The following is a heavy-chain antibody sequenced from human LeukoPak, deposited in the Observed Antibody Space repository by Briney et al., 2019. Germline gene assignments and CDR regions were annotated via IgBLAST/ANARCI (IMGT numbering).Heavy chain of an antibody. V-gene: IGHV3-23*01. J-gene: IGHJ3*01. Sequence: GGSLRLSCAASGFTFSTNALSWVRQAPGKGLEWVSAISSSGSFTYYGDSVKGRFTISRDNSKNTLYLQMNSLRAEDTAVYYCAKDMRTLDAFDVWGQGTWSPSLQ. CDR2: ISSSGSFT. CDR1: GFTFSTNA. CDR3: AKDMRTLDAFDV. D-gene: IGHD1-14*01.